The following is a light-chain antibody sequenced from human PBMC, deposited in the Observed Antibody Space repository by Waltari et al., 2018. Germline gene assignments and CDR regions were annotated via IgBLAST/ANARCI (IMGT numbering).Light chain of an antibody. CDR1: TTDVSGYDY. CDR2: AVN. V-gene: IGLV2-11*01. Sequence: QSALAQPRSVSGSPGQSVTISCTATTTDVSGYDYVSWYQQHPGKGPKLIIFAVNRRPSGVPDRFSGSKTGNMASLTISGLQPEDEAIYYCCSFTEEVFGGGTTVTVL. J-gene: IGLJ3*02. CDR3: CSFTEEV.